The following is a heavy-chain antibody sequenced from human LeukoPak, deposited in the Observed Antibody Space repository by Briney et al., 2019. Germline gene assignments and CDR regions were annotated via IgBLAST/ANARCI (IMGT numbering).Heavy chain of an antibody. CDR3: ARDPPQDIVDTTMVINY. CDR2: IIPIFGTA. V-gene: IGHV1-69*13. J-gene: IGHJ4*02. CDR1: GSTFSSYA. D-gene: IGHD5-18*01. Sequence: SVKVSCRASGSTFSSYAISWVRQAPGQGLEWMGGIIPIFGTANYAQKFQGRVTITADESTSTAYMELSSLRSEDTAVYYCARDPPQDIVDTTMVINYWGQGTLVTVSS.